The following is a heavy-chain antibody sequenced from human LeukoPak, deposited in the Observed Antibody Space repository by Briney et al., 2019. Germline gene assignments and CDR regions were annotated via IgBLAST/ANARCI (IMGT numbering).Heavy chain of an antibody. CDR3: ARARYYDNTGYYYDFDY. CDR1: GGSISSYY. D-gene: IGHD3-22*01. V-gene: IGHV4-38-2*02. CDR2: IYHSGNT. J-gene: IGHJ4*02. Sequence: PSETLSLTCTVSGGSISSYYWGWIRQPPGKGLEWIGSIYHSGNTFYNPSLKSRVTISVDTSKNQFSLKLSSVTAADTAVYFCARARYYDNTGYYYDFDYWGQGTLVTVS.